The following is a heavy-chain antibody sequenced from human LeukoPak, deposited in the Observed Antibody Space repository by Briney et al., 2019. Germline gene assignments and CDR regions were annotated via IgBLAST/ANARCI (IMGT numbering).Heavy chain of an antibody. Sequence: GRSLRLSCAASGFTFTNLGLHWVRQAPGKGQEWGAVLWYDGSKKYYADSVKGRFTISRDKSKNTLYLQMNSLRADDTSVYYCARDYYDRGGYFYFDSWGQGTLVTVSS. CDR2: LWYDGSKK. CDR1: GFTFTNLG. V-gene: IGHV3-33*01. D-gene: IGHD3-22*01. J-gene: IGHJ4*02. CDR3: ARDYYDRGGYFYFDS.